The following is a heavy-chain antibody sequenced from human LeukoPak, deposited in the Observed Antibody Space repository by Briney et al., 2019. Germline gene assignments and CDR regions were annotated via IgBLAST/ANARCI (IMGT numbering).Heavy chain of an antibody. CDR1: GFTFSSYA. V-gene: IGHV3-23*03. J-gene: IGHJ6*03. D-gene: IGHD3-10*01. CDR2: IYSGSST. CDR3: AIVGSGYYYYMDV. Sequence: GGSLRLSCAASGFTFSSYAMSWVRQAPGKGLEWVSVIYSGSSTYYADSVKGRFTISRDNSKNTLYLQMNSLRAEDTAVYYCAIVGSGYYYYMDVWGKGTTVTVSS.